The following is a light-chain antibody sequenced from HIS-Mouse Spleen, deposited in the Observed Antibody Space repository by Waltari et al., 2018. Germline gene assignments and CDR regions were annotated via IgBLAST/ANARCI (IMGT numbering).Light chain of an antibody. J-gene: IGLJ3*02. Sequence: QASLTQPCPLSGSPGPSITISRPGNSRQFWGFNPFPWYQPPPGKAPKLMIYEGSKRPSGVSNRFSGSQSGNTASLTISGLQAEDEADYYCCSYAGSSTWVFGGGTKLTVL. CDR1: SRQFWGFNP. V-gene: IGLV2-23*01. CDR3: CSYAGSSTWV. CDR2: EGS.